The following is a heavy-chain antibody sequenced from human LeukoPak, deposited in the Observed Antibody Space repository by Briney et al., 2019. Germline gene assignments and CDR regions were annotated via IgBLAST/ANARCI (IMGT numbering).Heavy chain of an antibody. Sequence: SETLSLTCTVSGGSISSYYWSWIRQPPGKGLEWIGYIYYSGSTNYNPSLKSRVTISVDTSKNQFSLKLTSVTAADTAVYYCAAFKQWLVVLEFWGQGTLVTVSS. J-gene: IGHJ4*02. CDR3: AAFKQWLVVLEF. CDR2: IYYSGST. CDR1: GGSISSYY. V-gene: IGHV4-59*08. D-gene: IGHD6-19*01.